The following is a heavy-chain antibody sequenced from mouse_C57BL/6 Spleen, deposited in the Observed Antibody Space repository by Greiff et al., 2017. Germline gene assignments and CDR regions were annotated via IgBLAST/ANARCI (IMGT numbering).Heavy chain of an antibody. CDR3: AREVYYGYDVYYFDY. J-gene: IGHJ2*01. CDR1: GFTFSDYY. D-gene: IGHD2-2*01. V-gene: IGHV5-16*01. CDR2: INYDGSST. Sequence: EVKLVESEGGLVQPGSSMKLSCTASGFTFSDYYMAWVRQVPEKGLEWVANINYDGSSTYYLDSLKSRFIISRDNAKNILYLQMSSLKSEDTATYYCAREVYYGYDVYYFDYWGQGTTLTVSS.